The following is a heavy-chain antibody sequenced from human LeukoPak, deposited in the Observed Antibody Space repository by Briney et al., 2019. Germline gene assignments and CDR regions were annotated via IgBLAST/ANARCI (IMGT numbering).Heavy chain of an antibody. CDR1: GDTISAYS. D-gene: IGHD3-10*01. V-gene: IGHV1-69*06. J-gene: IGHJ6*03. Sequence: PWASVKVSCKAAGDTISAYSLNWVRQAPGQGLEWVGGIIPIFGRAYYAQNFQGRVTITADKSTSTAYMELSSLGSGDTAIYYCAKGRGRLNVKWGVYNYHYYMEVWGTGTTVIVS. CDR3: AKGRGRLNVKWGVYNYHYYMEV. CDR2: IIPIFGRA.